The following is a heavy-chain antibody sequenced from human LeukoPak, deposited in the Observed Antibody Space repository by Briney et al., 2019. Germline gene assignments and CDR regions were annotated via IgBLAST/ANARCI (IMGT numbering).Heavy chain of an antibody. Sequence: GASVKVSCKASGYTFTSYGISWVRQAPGQGLEWMGWISAYSGDTNYAQKFQGRATMTTDTSTSTAYMELRSLSSDDTAVYYCARGSDFDYWGQGTLVTVSS. V-gene: IGHV1-18*01. D-gene: IGHD3-10*01. J-gene: IGHJ4*02. CDR2: ISAYSGDT. CDR1: GYTFTSYG. CDR3: ARGSDFDY.